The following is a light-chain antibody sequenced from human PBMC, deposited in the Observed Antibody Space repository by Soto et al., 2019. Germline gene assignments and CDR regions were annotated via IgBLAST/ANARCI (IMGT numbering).Light chain of an antibody. CDR3: QQYNNWPLT. V-gene: IGKV3D-15*01. CDR1: HSVDSN. CDR2: GAS. J-gene: IGKJ4*01. Sequence: EIEMTQSPATLSVSPGGRATLSCRTSHSVDSNLAWYQQKPGQAPRLLIFGASTRATGILARFSGSGSGTDFTLTISSLQSEDFAVYYCQQYNNWPLTFGGGTKVDIK.